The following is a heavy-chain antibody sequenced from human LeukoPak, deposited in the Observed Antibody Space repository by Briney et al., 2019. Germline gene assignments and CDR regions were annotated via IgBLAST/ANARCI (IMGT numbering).Heavy chain of an antibody. Sequence: GGSLRLSCAASGFTFSSYWMSWVRQAPGKGLEWVANIKLDGSEKYYVDSVKGRFTISRDNAKKSLYLQMNSLRAEDTAVYYCARDHDTVNWDGTTFDYWGQGTLVTVSS. CDR1: GFTFSSYW. D-gene: IGHD1-14*01. V-gene: IGHV3-7*01. CDR2: IKLDGSEK. J-gene: IGHJ4*02. CDR3: ARDHDTVNWDGTTFDY.